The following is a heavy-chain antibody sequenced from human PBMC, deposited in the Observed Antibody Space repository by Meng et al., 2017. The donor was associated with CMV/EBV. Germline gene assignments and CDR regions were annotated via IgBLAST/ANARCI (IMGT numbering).Heavy chain of an antibody. J-gene: IGHJ4*02. CDR1: GYSFTSYW. V-gene: IGHV5-51*01. CDR2: IYPGDSDT. Sequence: GESLKISCKGSGYSFTSYWIGWVRQMPGEGLEWMGIIYPGDSDTRYSPSFQGQVTISADKSISTAYLQWSSLKASDTAMYYCARSPTFTYCGGDCYLAYFDYWGQGTLVTVSS. D-gene: IGHD2-21*01. CDR3: ARSPTFTYCGGDCYLAYFDY.